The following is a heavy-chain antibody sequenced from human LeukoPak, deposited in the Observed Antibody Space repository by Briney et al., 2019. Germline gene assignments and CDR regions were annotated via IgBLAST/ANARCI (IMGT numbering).Heavy chain of an antibody. CDR1: GYTFTGYY. D-gene: IGHD3-22*01. J-gene: IGHJ4*02. CDR2: INPNSGGT. CDR3: ARSASYYDIDY. V-gene: IGHV1-2*06. Sequence: ASVKVSCKASGYTFTGYYMHWVRQAPGQGLEWVGRINPNSGGTNYAQKFQGRVTMTRDTSISTAYMELSRLRSDDTAVYYCARSASYYDIDYWGQGTLVTVSS.